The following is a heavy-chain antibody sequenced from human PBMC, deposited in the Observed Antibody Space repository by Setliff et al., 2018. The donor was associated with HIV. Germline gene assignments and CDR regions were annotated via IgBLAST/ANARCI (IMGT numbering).Heavy chain of an antibody. CDR3: AKEQVPAAIQFHYYYMDV. CDR1: GFTFSSCW. D-gene: IGHD2-2*01. CDR2: IKQDGSEK. Sequence: GGSLRLSCAASGFTFSSCWVTWVRQGPGKGLEWVANIKQDGSEKYYVDSVKGRFTISRDNGKNSLYLQMNSLRAEDTAVYYCAKEQVPAAIQFHYYYMDVWGKGTTVTVSS. V-gene: IGHV3-7*04. J-gene: IGHJ6*03.